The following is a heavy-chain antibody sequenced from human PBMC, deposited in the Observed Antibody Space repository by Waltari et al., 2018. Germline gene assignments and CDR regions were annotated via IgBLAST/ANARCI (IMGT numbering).Heavy chain of an antibody. CDR1: GGSISNYF. D-gene: IGHD1-26*01. CDR2: IYTSENT. V-gene: IGHV4-4*07. CDR3: ARENRGRSYSHFDY. Sequence: QVQLQESGPGLVKPSETLSLTCTVSGGSISNYFWSWIRQPAGKGLEWIGRIYTSENTNYNPSLKSRVTMSVDTSKNKFSLKLNSVTAADTAVYYCARENRGRSYSHFDYWGQGTLVTVSS. J-gene: IGHJ4*02.